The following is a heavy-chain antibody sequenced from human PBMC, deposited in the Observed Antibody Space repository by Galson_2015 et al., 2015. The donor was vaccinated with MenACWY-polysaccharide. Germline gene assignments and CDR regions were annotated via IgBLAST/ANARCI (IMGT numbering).Heavy chain of an antibody. V-gene: IGHV3-30*03. D-gene: IGHD6-6*01. J-gene: IGHJ4*02. CDR2: ISYDGSNK. CDR1: GFTFSSYG. Sequence: SLRLSCAASGFTFSSYGMHWVRQAPGKGLEWVAVISYDGSNKYYADSVKGRFAISRDNSKNTLYLQMNSLRAEDTAVYYCATLGIAARDYWGQGTLVTVSS. CDR3: ATLGIAARDY.